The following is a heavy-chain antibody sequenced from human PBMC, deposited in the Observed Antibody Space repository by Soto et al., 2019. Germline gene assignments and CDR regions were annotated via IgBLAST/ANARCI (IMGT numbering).Heavy chain of an antibody. J-gene: IGHJ4*02. Sequence: EVQLVESGGGLVQPGGSLRLSCEASGFTVSSNYMSWVRQAPGKGLEWVSVIYSGGSTYYADSVKGRFTISRDNSKNTLYLQMNSLRAEDTAVYYCARGGSGYDLDFDYWGQGTLVTVSS. D-gene: IGHD5-12*01. V-gene: IGHV3-66*01. CDR1: GFTVSSNY. CDR2: IYSGGST. CDR3: ARGGSGYDLDFDY.